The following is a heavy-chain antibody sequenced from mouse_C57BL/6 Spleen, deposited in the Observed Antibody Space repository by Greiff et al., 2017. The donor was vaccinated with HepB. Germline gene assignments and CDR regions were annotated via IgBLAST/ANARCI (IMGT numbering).Heavy chain of an antibody. Sequence: QVQLQQPGAELVKPGASVKLSCKASGYTFTSYWMHWVKQSPGQGLEWIGMIHPNSGSTNYNEKFKSKATLTVDNASSTAYMQLSSLTSEDSAVYYCARTGYDYDGAWFAYWGQGTLVTVSA. CDR3: ARTGYDYDGAWFAY. D-gene: IGHD2-4*01. CDR1: GYTFTSYW. J-gene: IGHJ3*01. V-gene: IGHV1-64*01. CDR2: IHPNSGST.